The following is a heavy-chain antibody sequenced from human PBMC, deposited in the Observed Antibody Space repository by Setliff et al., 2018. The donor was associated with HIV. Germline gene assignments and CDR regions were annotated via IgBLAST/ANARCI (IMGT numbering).Heavy chain of an antibody. CDR3: ARPRRVRSRAWYWFDI. J-gene: IGHJ5*02. CDR1: GGSISSSIYY. Sequence: PSETLSLTCTVSGGSISSSIYYWGWIRQPPGKGLEWIGFIYYSGGTYYYGGSTYYNPSLKSRVTISVDTSKNQFSLKLSSVTAADTAVYYCARPRRVRSRAWYWFDIWGQGTLVTVSS. V-gene: IGHV4-39*01. D-gene: IGHD6-19*01. CDR2: IYYSGGTYYYGGST.